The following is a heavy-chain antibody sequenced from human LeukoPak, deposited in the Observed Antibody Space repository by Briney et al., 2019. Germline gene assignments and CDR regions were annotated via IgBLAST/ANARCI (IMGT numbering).Heavy chain of an antibody. Sequence: ASVKVSCKTSGYTFTNYDINWVRQATGRGLEWMGWMNPNSGNTGSAQKFQGRVTMTRNTSISTAYMELGSLRSEDTAVYYCARALAYTGGHPYYFDDWGQGTLVTVSS. V-gene: IGHV1-8*01. CDR1: GYTFTNYD. D-gene: IGHD1-26*01. J-gene: IGHJ4*02. CDR2: MNPNSGNT. CDR3: ARALAYTGGHPYYFDD.